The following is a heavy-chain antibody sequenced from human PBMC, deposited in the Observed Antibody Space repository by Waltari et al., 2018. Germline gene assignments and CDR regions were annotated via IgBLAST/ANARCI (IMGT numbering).Heavy chain of an antibody. Sequence: EVQLVESGGGMKRPGGSRRLSCAASGFKVRVHQMSWVRQAPGKGLEWVSLIRSDVSTDHADSVKGRFTISRDDFRNTVYLQMNNVRVQDTAVYYCARDYDGYYFYYMDVWGSGTTVAVS. V-gene: IGHV3-53*01. CDR3: ARDYDGYYFYYMDV. J-gene: IGHJ6*03. CDR2: IRSDVST. D-gene: IGHD3-10*01. CDR1: GFKVRVHQ.